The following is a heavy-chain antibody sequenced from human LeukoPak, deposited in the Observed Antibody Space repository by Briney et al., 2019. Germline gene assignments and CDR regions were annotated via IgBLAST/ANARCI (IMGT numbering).Heavy chain of an antibody. Sequence: GGSLRLSCAASGFTFSSYAMSWVRQAPGKGLEWVSTISASGGSTYYADSVKGRFTISRDNSKNTLYLQMNSLRAEDTAVYYCAKGPVYGSIPYYFDYWGQGTLVTVSS. CDR3: AKGPVYGSIPYYFDY. CDR1: GFTFSSYA. J-gene: IGHJ4*02. D-gene: IGHD3-10*01. CDR2: ISASGGST. V-gene: IGHV3-23*01.